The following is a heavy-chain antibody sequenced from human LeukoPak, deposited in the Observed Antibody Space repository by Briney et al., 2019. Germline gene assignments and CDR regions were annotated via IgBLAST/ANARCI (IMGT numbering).Heavy chain of an antibody. D-gene: IGHD3-10*01. CDR1: GGSISSSSYY. CDR2: IYYSGST. CDR3: ARHAFRGGFGEFNWFDP. V-gene: IGHV4-39*01. J-gene: IGHJ5*02. Sequence: SETLSLTCTVSGGSISSSSYYWGWIRQPPGKGLEWIGSIYYSGSTYYNPSLKSRVTISVDTSKNQFSLKLSSVTAADTAVYYCARHAFRGGFGEFNWFDPWGQGTLVTVSS.